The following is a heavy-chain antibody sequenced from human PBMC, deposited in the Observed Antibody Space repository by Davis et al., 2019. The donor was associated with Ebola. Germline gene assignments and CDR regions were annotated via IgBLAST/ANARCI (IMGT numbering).Heavy chain of an antibody. J-gene: IGHJ6*02. CDR2: IIPIFGTA. Sequence: SVKVSCKASGGTFSSYAISWVRQAPGQGLEWMGGIIPIFGTANYAQKFQGRVTITADKSTSTAYTELSSLRSEDTAVYYCARAPEDTTLYYYYYYGMDVWGQGTTVTVSS. D-gene: IGHD2/OR15-2a*01. CDR1: GGTFSSYA. V-gene: IGHV1-69*06. CDR3: ARAPEDTTLYYYYYYGMDV.